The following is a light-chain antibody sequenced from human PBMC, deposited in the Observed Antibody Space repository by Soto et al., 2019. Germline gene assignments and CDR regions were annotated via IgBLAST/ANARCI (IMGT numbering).Light chain of an antibody. V-gene: IGLV2-23*01. CDR2: ETS. CDR3: FSHADSDTRV. CDR1: SSDIGSYDL. J-gene: IGLJ3*02. Sequence: QSALTQPASVSGSPGQSITISCTGTSSDIGSYDLVSWYQQYPGNAPKLLIYETSERPSEVSHRFSGSKSGNTASLTISGLQADDEAYYYFFSHADSDTRVFGGGTKVTVL.